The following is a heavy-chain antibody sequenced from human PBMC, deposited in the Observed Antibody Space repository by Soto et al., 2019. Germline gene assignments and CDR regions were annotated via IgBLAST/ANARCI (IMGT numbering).Heavy chain of an antibody. CDR1: GDSLKNHY. J-gene: IGHJ4*02. CDR2: IYDSGST. CDR3: ASSSMVPVDYFDF. V-gene: IGHV4-59*11. D-gene: IGHD3-10*01. Sequence: SETLSLTCSVSGDSLKNHYWAWIRHSPGKGLEWIGNIYDSGSTNYSPALKSRVSMSVDTSKNLFSLKMNSVTAADTAVYYCASSSMVPVDYFDFWGQGTVVTVSS.